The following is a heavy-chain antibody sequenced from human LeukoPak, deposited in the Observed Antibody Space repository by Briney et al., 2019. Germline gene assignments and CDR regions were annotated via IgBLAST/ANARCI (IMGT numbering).Heavy chain of an antibody. D-gene: IGHD3-3*01. Sequence: PSETLSLTCTVSGGSISSYYWSWIRQPPGKGLEWIGEINHSGSTNYNPSLKSRVTISVDTSKNQFSLKLSSVTAADTAVYYCARAKPITIFGVVIIPDAFDIWGQGTMVTVSS. CDR1: GGSISSYY. CDR3: ARAKPITIFGVVIIPDAFDI. J-gene: IGHJ3*02. CDR2: INHSGST. V-gene: IGHV4-34*01.